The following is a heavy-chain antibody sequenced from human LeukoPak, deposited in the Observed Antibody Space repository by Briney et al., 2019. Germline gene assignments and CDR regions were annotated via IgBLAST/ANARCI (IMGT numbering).Heavy chain of an antibody. J-gene: IGHJ6*02. CDR3: ASSDFWSGYYIPYYYYYGMDV. CDR2: MNPNSGNT. V-gene: IGHV1-8*01. Sequence: ASVKVSCKASGYTFTSYDINWVRPAPGQGLEWMGWMNPNSGNTGYAQKFQGRVTMTRNTSISTAYMELSSLRSEDTAVYYCASSDFWSGYYIPYYYYYGMDVWGQGTTVTVSS. D-gene: IGHD3-3*01. CDR1: GYTFTSYD.